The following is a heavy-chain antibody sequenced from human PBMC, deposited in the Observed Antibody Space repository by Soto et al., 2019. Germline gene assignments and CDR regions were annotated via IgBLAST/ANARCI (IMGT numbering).Heavy chain of an antibody. CDR3: AAQLYCSSTSCLAFDY. Sequence: SETLSLTCTVSGGSISSSSYYWGWIRQPPGKGLEWIGSIYYSGSTYYNPSLKSRVTISVDTSKNQFSLKLSSVTAADTAVYYCAAQLYCSSTSCLAFDYWGQGTLVTVSS. V-gene: IGHV4-39*01. D-gene: IGHD2-2*01. CDR1: GGSISSSSYY. J-gene: IGHJ4*02. CDR2: IYYSGST.